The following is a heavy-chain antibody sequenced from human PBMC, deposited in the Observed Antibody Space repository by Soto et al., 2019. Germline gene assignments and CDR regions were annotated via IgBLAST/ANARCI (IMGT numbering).Heavy chain of an antibody. CDR2: INPSGGST. Sequence: ASVKDSCKSSGYTFTIYYMHWVRQAPGQGLEWMGIINPSGGSTSYAQKFQGRVTMTRDTSTSTVYMELSSLRSEDTAVYYCARILWFGELLDGKDAFDIWGQGTMVTVSS. CDR3: ARILWFGELLDGKDAFDI. D-gene: IGHD3-10*01. CDR1: GYTFTIYY. V-gene: IGHV1-46*01. J-gene: IGHJ3*02.